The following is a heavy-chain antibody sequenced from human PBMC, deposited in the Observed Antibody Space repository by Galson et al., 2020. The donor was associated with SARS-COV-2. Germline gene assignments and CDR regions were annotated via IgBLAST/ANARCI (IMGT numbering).Heavy chain of an antibody. V-gene: IGHV4-4*02. D-gene: IGHD4-17*01. CDR3: ARDWRGGADYYYYGMDV. CDR1: GGSISSSNW. Sequence: SETLSLTCAVSGGSISSSNWWSWVRQPPGKGLEWIGEIYHSGSTNYNPSLKSRVTISVDKSKNQFSLKLSSVTAADTAVYYCARDWRGGADYYYYGMDVWGQGTTVTVSS. J-gene: IGHJ6*02. CDR2: IYHSGST.